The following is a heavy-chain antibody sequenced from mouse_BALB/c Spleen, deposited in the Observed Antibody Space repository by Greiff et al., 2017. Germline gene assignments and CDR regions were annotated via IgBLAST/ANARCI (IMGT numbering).Heavy chain of an antibody. J-gene: IGHJ4*01. CDR1: GYSITSDYA. CDR3: ARDPYGLDY. V-gene: IGHV3-2*02. CDR2: ISYSGST. Sequence: EVMLVESGPGLVKPSQSLSLTCTVTGYSITSDYAWNWIRQFPGNKLEWMGYISYSGSTSYNPSLKSRISITRDTSKNQFFLQLNSVTTEDTATYYCARDPYGLDYWGQGTSVTVSS. D-gene: IGHD1-1*02.